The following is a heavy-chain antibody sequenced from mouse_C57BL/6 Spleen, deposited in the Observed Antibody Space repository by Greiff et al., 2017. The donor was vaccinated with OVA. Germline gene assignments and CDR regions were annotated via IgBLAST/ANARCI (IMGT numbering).Heavy chain of an antibody. V-gene: IGHV2-6*01. Sequence: QVQLQQSGPGLVAPSQSLSITCTVSGFSLTSYGVDWVRQSPGKGLEWLGVIWGVGSTNYNSALKSRLSISKDNSKSQVFLKMNSLQTDDTAMYYCASEGKGGAMDYWGQGTSVTVSS. D-gene: IGHD1-3*01. CDR2: IWGVGST. CDR3: ASEGKGGAMDY. J-gene: IGHJ4*01. CDR1: GFSLTSYG.